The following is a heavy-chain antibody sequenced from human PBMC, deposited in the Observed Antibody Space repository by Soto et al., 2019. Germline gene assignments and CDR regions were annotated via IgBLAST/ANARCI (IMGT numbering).Heavy chain of an antibody. Sequence: QVQLVESGGGLVKPGGSLRLSCAASGFTFSDYYMTWIRQAPGKGLEWVSYISSTGTTIYYADSVKGRFTISRDNAENSLYLEMNSLRAEDTAVYYCARDHLIVVVPAAAGFGYWGQGTLVTVSS. CDR1: GFTFSDYY. J-gene: IGHJ4*02. CDR2: ISSTGTTI. D-gene: IGHD2-2*01. V-gene: IGHV3-11*01. CDR3: ARDHLIVVVPAAAGFGY.